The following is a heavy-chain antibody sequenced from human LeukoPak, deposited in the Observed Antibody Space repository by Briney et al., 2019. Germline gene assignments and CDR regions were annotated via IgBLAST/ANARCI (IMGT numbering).Heavy chain of an antibody. D-gene: IGHD5-24*01. Sequence: SETLSLTCTVSGGSISSCCWSWIRQAPGTGLEWIGYINNSGSANYSPSLMRRVTMSVDTSKNQLFLSLTSVTAADTAVYYCARLRRDGYSYFDYWGQGSLVTVSS. CDR3: ARLRRDGYSYFDY. J-gene: IGHJ4*02. CDR1: GGSISSCC. CDR2: INNSGSA. V-gene: IGHV4-59*01.